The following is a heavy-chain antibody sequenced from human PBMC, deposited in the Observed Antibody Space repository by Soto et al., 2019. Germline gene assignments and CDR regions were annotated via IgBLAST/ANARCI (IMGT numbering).Heavy chain of an antibody. J-gene: IGHJ6*02. CDR3: ATDIAARRYYYYGMDV. Sequence: GSLRLSCAASGFTVSSNYMSWVRQAPGKGLEWVSVIYSGGSTYYADSVKGRFTISRDNSKNTLYLQMNSLRAEDTAVYYCATDIAARRYYYYGMDVWGQGTTVTVSS. CDR1: GFTVSSNY. CDR2: IYSGGST. D-gene: IGHD6-6*01. V-gene: IGHV3-53*01.